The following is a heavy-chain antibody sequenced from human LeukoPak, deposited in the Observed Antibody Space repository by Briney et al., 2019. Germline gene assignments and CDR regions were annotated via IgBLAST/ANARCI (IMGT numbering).Heavy chain of an antibody. CDR2: IYYSGST. D-gene: IGHD6-19*01. V-gene: IGHV4-59*01. CDR3: AGSKPGWQGLYFDY. Sequence: SETLSLTCTVPGGSTSSYYWSWIREPPREGLEWIGYIYYSGSTNYNPSLKSRVTISVDTSKNQFSLKLSSVTAADTAVYYCAGSKPGWQGLYFDYWGQGTLVTVSS. J-gene: IGHJ4*02. CDR1: GGSTSSYY.